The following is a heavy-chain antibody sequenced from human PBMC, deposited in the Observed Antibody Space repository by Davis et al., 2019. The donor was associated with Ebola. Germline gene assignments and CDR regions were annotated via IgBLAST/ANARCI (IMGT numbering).Heavy chain of an antibody. CDR1: GFSFDTHW. CDR2: IKQDGSEK. D-gene: IGHD6-19*01. V-gene: IGHV3-7*03. J-gene: IGHJ6*02. Sequence: GESLKISCVDSGFSFDTHWMNWVRQAPGKGLEWVANIKQDGSEKNYVDSVRGRFIISRDNAKNSLYLQMNSLRAEDTAVYYCARDVLGLYGMALWGQGTTVTVSS. CDR3: ARDVLGLYGMAL.